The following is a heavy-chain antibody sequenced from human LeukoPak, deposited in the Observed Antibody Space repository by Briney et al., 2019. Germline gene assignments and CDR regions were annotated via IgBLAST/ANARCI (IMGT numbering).Heavy chain of an antibody. Sequence: PGGSLRLSCAASGFTFSGYAMSWVCQAPGKGLEWVSAISASAGDTYYADSVKGRFTVSRDNSKNTLYLQMNNLRADDTAVYYCAKRIEYSSSSAYFDFWGQGTLLTVSS. CDR1: GFTFSGYA. CDR2: ISASAGDT. J-gene: IGHJ4*02. CDR3: AKRIEYSSSSAYFDF. V-gene: IGHV3-23*01. D-gene: IGHD6-6*01.